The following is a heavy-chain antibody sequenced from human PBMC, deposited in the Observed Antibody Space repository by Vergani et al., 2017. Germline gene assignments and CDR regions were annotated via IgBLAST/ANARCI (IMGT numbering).Heavy chain of an antibody. CDR3: AKANPRNSGYDYLYYYHAMDV. CDR2: IPKDGTHD. V-gene: IGHV3-30*18. Sequence: QVSLVESGGGVVQPGRSLTLTCSASGFGLKNFAMHWVRQAPGKGLEWVATIPKDGTHDYYEPSVRGRFAVSRDNFKNTKYLQMNSPGAGDTAVYYCAKANPRNSGYDYLYYYHAMDVWGQGTTVTVSS. D-gene: IGHD5-12*01. J-gene: IGHJ6*02. CDR1: GFGLKNFA.